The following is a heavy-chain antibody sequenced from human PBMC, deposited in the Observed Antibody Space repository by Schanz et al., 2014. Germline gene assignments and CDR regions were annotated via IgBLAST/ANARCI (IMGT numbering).Heavy chain of an antibody. CDR3: ARPLGPNYYYYGLDV. V-gene: IGHV3-30*02. CDR1: GFSFSGSG. J-gene: IGHJ6*02. CDR2: IRYNGINE. Sequence: QVQLVESGGGVVQPGGSLRLSCAASGFSFSGSGMHWVRQAPGEGLEWVAFIRYNGINEYYADSVKGRFTISRDNSKNTLYLQMNSLRAEDTAVYYCARPLGPNYYYYGLDVWGQGTTVTVSS.